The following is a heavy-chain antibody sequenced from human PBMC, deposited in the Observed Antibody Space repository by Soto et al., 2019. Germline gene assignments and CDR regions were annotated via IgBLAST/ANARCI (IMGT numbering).Heavy chain of an antibody. CDR3: ARGPTDYYDNSANYFLDY. Sequence: QVPLVQSGAEVKKPGASVKVSCKASGYTFITYGVSWVRQAPGQGLDWLGWINTYNGNTRYAERLQGRVTMTTDTTTNTAYMELRNLRSDDTAVYYCARGPTDYYDNSANYFLDYWGEGTLVTVSS. CDR2: INTYNGNT. D-gene: IGHD3-22*01. CDR1: GYTFITYG. J-gene: IGHJ4*02. V-gene: IGHV1-18*01.